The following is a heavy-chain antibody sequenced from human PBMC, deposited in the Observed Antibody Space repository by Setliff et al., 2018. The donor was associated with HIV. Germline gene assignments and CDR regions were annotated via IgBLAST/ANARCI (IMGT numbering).Heavy chain of an antibody. CDR2: IYYSGST. CDR3: AMGIAVAGSGEVDY. J-gene: IGHJ4*02. D-gene: IGHD6-19*01. V-gene: IGHV4-39*01. Sequence: PSETLSLTCTVSGGSISSSSYYWGWIRQPPGKGLEWIGSIYYSGSTSYSPSLKSRVTISVDTSKNQFSLKLSSVTAADTAVYYCAMGIAVAGSGEVDYWGQGTLVTVSS. CDR1: GGSISSSSYY.